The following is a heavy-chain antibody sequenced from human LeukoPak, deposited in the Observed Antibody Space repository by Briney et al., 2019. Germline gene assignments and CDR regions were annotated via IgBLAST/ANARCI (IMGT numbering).Heavy chain of an antibody. Sequence: GGSLRLSCAASGFTFDDYAMHWVRQATGKGLEWVSLISWDGGSTYYADSVKGRFTISRDNSKNSLYLQVNSLRAEDTALYYCAKDGPTYYDFWSGFNYYYYMDVWGKGTTVTVSS. CDR3: AKDGPTYYDFWSGFNYYYYMDV. V-gene: IGHV3-43D*03. J-gene: IGHJ6*03. CDR2: ISWDGGST. CDR1: GFTFDDYA. D-gene: IGHD3-3*01.